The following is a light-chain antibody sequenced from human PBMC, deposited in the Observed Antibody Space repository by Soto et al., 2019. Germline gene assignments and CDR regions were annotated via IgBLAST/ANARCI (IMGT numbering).Light chain of an antibody. CDR2: YNN. CDR1: WYNIVSNS. V-gene: IGLV1-47*02. CDR3: AAWDASLIACV. Sequence: QSVLTQPPSASGTPGQTVTISCSGGWYNIVSNSVYWYQHLPRMAPKLLIYYNNQRPSGVPDRFSGSRSGTSASLAIVGLRSEDEAVYYCAAWDASLIACVFGNGNKV. J-gene: IGLJ1*01.